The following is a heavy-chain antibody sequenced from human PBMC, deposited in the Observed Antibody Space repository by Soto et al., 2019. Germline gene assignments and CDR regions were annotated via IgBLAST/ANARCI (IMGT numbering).Heavy chain of an antibody. V-gene: IGHV3-30*18. CDR2: ISYDGNDK. J-gene: IGHJ6*02. Sequence: QVQLVESGGGVVQPGRSLRLSCAASGFTFSSYGMHWVRQAPGKGLEWVAVISYDGNDKYYADSVKGRFTISRDNSKNTLYVQMNRLRAEDTAVYYCAKEGLDTTMIGRFVDYYYYGMDVWGQGTTVTVSS. CDR1: GFTFSSYG. CDR3: AKEGLDTTMIGRFVDYYYYGMDV. D-gene: IGHD5-18*01.